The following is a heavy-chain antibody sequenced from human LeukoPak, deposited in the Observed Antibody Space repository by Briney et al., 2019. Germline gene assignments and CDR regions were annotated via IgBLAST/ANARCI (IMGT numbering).Heavy chain of an antibody. CDR2: ISSRGGNI. J-gene: IGHJ4*02. V-gene: IGHV3-23*01. D-gene: IGHD1-26*01. CDR3: AKGQDFSGSCYYLFDY. Sequence: QPGGSLRLSCAASGFTFSCHLMIWVRQAPGKGLEWVSDISSRGGNIHYTDSVKGRFTISSANSKSRVYVEMNRLRDEDTAIYYCAKGQDFSGSCYYLFDYWGQGTLVTVSS. CDR1: GFTFSCHL.